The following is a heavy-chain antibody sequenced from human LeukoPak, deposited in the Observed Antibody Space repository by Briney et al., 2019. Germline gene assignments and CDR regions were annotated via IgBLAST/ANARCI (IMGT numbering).Heavy chain of an antibody. CDR2: ISSSSSYT. CDR3: ARDRPDYDYVWGSYGDAFDI. V-gene: IGHV3-11*06. D-gene: IGHD3-16*01. J-gene: IGHJ3*02. CDR1: GFTFSNYY. Sequence: GGSLRLSCAASGFTFSNYYMSWIRQAPGKGLEWVSYISSSSSYTNYADSVKGRFTISRDNAKNSLYLQMNSLRAEDTAVYYCARDRPDYDYVWGSYGDAFDIWGQGTMVTVSS.